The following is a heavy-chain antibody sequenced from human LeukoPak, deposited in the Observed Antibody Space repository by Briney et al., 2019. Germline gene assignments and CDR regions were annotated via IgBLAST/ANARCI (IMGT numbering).Heavy chain of an antibody. CDR3: ARERGDSSGFSLDY. Sequence: GGSLRLSCAASGFTVSNNYMTWVRQAPGKGLEWVSTIYSGGRTYYADSVKGRFTISRDNFKNTLDLQMNSLRAEDTAVYYCARERGDSSGFSLDYWGQGTLVTVSS. CDR2: IYSGGRT. V-gene: IGHV3-53*01. CDR1: GFTVSNNY. D-gene: IGHD3-22*01. J-gene: IGHJ4*02.